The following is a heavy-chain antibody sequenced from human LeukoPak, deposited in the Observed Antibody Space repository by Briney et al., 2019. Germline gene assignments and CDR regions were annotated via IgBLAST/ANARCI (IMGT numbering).Heavy chain of an antibody. CDR2: NDWDDDK. Sequence: SGFSLSTSGMGVSWIRQPPGKALEWLALNDWDDDKYYITSLKTSLTISKHPSKNQLVLTMTNMDPVDTATYYCARIRGYYYDSSGYFSAGPYDAFDIWGQGTMVTVSS. CDR3: ARIRGYYYDSSGYFSAGPYDAFDI. J-gene: IGHJ3*02. D-gene: IGHD3-22*01. V-gene: IGHV2-70*01. CDR1: GFSLSTSGMG.